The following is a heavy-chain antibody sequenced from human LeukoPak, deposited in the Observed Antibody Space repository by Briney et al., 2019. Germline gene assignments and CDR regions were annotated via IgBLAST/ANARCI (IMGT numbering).Heavy chain of an antibody. J-gene: IGHJ6*03. CDR3: ARQESGPYHYMDV. CDR1: GGSISSYY. CDR2: VYYSVST. D-gene: IGHD3-3*01. V-gene: IGHV4-59*08. Sequence: SETLSLTCTVSGGSISSYYWTWIRQAPGKGLEWIGYVYYSVSTNYNPSLKSRASISQDTSKNQVSLKLSSVTAADTAVYYCARQESGPYHYMDVWGKGTTVTVSS.